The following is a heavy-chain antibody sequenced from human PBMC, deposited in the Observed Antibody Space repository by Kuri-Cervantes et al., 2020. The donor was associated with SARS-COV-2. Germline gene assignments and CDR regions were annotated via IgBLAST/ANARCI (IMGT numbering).Heavy chain of an antibody. CDR2: ISGSGGST. CDR1: GFTFSSYS. D-gene: IGHD4-11*01. V-gene: IGHV3-23*01. CDR3: AKDTDYTHDY. J-gene: IGHJ4*02. Sequence: GESLKISCAASGFTFSSYSMSWVRQAPGKGLEWVSAISGSGGSTYYAGSVKGRFTISRDNSKNTLYLQMNSLRAEDTAVYYCAKDTDYTHDYWGQGTLVTVSS.